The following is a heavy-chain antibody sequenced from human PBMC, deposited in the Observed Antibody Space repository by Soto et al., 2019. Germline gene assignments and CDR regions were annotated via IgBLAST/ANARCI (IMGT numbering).Heavy chain of an antibody. J-gene: IGHJ6*03. CDR2: IYYSGST. Sequence: SETLSLTCTVSGGSISSSSYYWGWIRQPPGKGLEWIGSIYYSGSTYYNPSLKSRVTISVDTSKNQFSLKLSSVTAADTAVYYCASSRGYYGSGTLKITSYMDVWGKGTTVTVSS. CDR3: ASSRGYYGSGTLKITSYMDV. D-gene: IGHD3-10*01. V-gene: IGHV4-39*01. CDR1: GGSISSSSYY.